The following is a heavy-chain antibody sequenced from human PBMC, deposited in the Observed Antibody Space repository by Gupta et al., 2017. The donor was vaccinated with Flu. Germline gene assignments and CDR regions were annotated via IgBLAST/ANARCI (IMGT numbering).Heavy chain of an antibody. Sequence: QLQLQESGPGLVKPSETLSLTCTVSGGSISSSSYYWGWIRQPPGKGLEWIGSIYYSGSTYYNPSLKSRVTISVDTSKNQFSLKLSSVTAADTAVYYCAMTYYYGSGVDYWGQGTLVTVSS. J-gene: IGHJ4*02. D-gene: IGHD3-10*01. V-gene: IGHV4-39*01. CDR1: GGSISSSSYY. CDR3: AMTYYYGSGVDY. CDR2: IYYSGST.